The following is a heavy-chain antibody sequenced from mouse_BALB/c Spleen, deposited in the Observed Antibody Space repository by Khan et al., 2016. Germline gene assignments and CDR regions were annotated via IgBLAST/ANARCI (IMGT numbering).Heavy chain of an antibody. J-gene: IGHJ4*01. Sequence: EVQLQESGPDLVKPPQSLSLTCTVTGYSITSGHSWHWIRQFPGNKLEWMGYIHYSGGTKYIPSLKSRISITRDTSKNQFFLQLNSVTPEDTATYYCTRSHGYYAMDYWGQGTSVTVSS. CDR3: TRSHGYYAMDY. V-gene: IGHV3-1*02. CDR1: GYSITSGHS. CDR2: IHYSGGT.